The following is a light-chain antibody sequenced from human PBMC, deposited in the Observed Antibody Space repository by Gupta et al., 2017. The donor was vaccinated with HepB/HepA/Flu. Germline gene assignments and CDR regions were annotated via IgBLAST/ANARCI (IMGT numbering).Light chain of an antibody. CDR3: QQFHDLPLT. CDR2: DVS. V-gene: IGKV1-33*01. J-gene: IGKJ4*01. Sequence: DIQMTQSPSSLSAFVGDRVTITCQASQDIDNNKLNWYHQRPGQAPKLLLYDVSKSQPGVPSRFTGSGSATQFTFTISSLQPEDIGTYYCQQFHDLPLTFGGGTKVEI. CDR1: QDIDNN.